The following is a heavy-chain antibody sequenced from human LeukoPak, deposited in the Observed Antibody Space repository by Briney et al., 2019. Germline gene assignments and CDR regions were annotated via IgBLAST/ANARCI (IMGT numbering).Heavy chain of an antibody. Sequence: GGSLRLSCAASGFTFSNYWMHWVRQVPGKGLVWVSRIGNDGSSTTYADSVKGRFTISRDNAKSTLYPQMNSLRAEDTAVYYCARDGARLDYWGQGTLVTVSS. CDR2: IGNDGSST. J-gene: IGHJ4*02. CDR3: ARDGARLDY. D-gene: IGHD1-26*01. V-gene: IGHV3-74*01. CDR1: GFTFSNYW.